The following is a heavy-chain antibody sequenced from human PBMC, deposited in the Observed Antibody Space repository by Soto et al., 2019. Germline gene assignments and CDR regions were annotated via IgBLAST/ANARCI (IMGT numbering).Heavy chain of an antibody. Sequence: ASVKVSFKASGYTFTGYFMHWVRQAPGQGLEWMGWINSNSGSTKYAQKFQGRVTLSRDTSISTAYMELSGLRSDDTAVYYCARGGGTILAPLPWGQGTLVTV. D-gene: IGHD3-3*01. CDR2: INSNSGST. CDR1: GYTFTGYF. CDR3: ARGGGTILAPLP. J-gene: IGHJ5*02. V-gene: IGHV1-2*02.